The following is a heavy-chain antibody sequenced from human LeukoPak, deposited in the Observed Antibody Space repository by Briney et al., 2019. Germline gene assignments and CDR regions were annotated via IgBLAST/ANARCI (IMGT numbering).Heavy chain of an antibody. Sequence: PGGSLRLSCTASGFTFSSYWMTWVRQAPGKGLEWVANINEDGSKKYYVDSVKGRFTISRDNAKNSQYLQMNNLRAEDTAVYYCARDNPPNYDILTGYYDALDIWGQGTMVTVSS. J-gene: IGHJ3*02. CDR2: INEDGSKK. D-gene: IGHD3-9*01. CDR1: GFTFSSYW. V-gene: IGHV3-7*01. CDR3: ARDNPPNYDILTGYYDALDI.